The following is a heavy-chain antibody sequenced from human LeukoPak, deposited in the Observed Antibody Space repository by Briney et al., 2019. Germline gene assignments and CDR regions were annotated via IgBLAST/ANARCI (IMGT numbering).Heavy chain of an antibody. CDR2: ISSGGSYI. D-gene: IGHD2-2*01. V-gene: IGHV3-21*01. J-gene: IGHJ4*02. CDR1: GFTFSDYA. Sequence: GGSLRLSCAASGFTFSDYAMNWVRQAPGKGLEWVSSISSGGSYISYADSVKGRFTVSRDNAKDSLFLQMRSLRDEDTAVYYCVRGPALYCTSSSCLDGVDWGQGTLVSVSS. CDR3: VRGPALYCTSSSCLDGVD.